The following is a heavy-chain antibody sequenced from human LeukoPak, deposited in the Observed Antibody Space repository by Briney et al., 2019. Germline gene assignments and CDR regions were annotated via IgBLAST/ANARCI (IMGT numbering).Heavy chain of an antibody. J-gene: IGHJ5*02. Sequence: GGSLRLSCAGSGFSISNYYMSWVRQAPGKGLEWVSLIRDSGETFYADSVKGRFTISRDNSKNTMYLQMNRLRVEDTAVYFCARDRAVTQDWVEFDPWGQGTLVTVSS. CDR2: IRDSGET. CDR1: GFSISNYY. V-gene: IGHV3-66*03. CDR3: ARDRAVTQDWVEFDP. D-gene: IGHD4-17*01.